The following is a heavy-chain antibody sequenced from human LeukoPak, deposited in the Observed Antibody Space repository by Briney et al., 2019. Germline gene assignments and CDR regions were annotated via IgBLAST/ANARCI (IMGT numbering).Heavy chain of an antibody. CDR1: GFTFTNYW. CDR2: MKQDGSEK. J-gene: IGHJ4*02. CDR3: ARKGSRRPSPEGV. Sequence: GGSLRLSCAASGFTFTNYWMSWVRQAPGKGLEWVADMKQDGSEKYYVDSVKGRFTISRDNAKNSLYLQMNSMRVEDTAVYYCARKGSRRPSPEGVWGQGSLVTVSS. D-gene: IGHD1-14*01. V-gene: IGHV3-7*03.